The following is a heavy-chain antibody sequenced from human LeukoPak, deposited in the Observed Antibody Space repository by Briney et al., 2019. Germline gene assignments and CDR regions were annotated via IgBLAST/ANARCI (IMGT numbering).Heavy chain of an antibody. CDR3: ARDRWRGSYPSRFDY. V-gene: IGHV1-46*01. D-gene: IGHD1-26*01. Sequence: ASVKVSCKASGYTFTSYFMHWVRQAPGQGLEWMGIINPSGGSTSYAQKFQGRVTITADESTSTAYMELSSLRSEDTAVYYCARDRWRGSYPSRFDYWGQGTLVTVSS. CDR2: INPSGGST. CDR1: GYTFTSYF. J-gene: IGHJ4*02.